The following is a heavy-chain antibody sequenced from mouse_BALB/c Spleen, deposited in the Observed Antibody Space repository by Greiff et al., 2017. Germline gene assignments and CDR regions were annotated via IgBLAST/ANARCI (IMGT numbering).Heavy chain of an antibody. CDR2: ISSGGSYT. D-gene: IGHD1-1*02. V-gene: IGHV5-6*01. Sequence: EVKLVESGGDLVKPGGSLKLSCAASGFTFSSYGMSWVRQTPDKRLEWVATISSGGSYTYYPDSVKGRFTISRDNAKNTLYLQMSSLKSEDTAMYYCARQPYYGPSVGAMDYWGQGTSVTVSS. CDR3: ARQPYYGPSVGAMDY. J-gene: IGHJ4*01. CDR1: GFTFSSYG.